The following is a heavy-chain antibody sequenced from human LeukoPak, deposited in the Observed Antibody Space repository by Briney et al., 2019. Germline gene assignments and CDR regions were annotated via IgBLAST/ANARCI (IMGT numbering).Heavy chain of an antibody. V-gene: IGHV4-39*01. CDR2: IYYSGST. CDR1: GGSISSSSYY. CDR3: ASRQYDILTGYPAAGDY. Sequence: SETLSLTCTVSGGSISSSSYYWGWIRQPPGKGLEWIGCIYYSGSTYYDPSLKSRVTISVDTSKNQFSLKLSSVTAADTAVYYCASRQYDILTGYPAAGDYWGQGTLVTVSS. D-gene: IGHD3-9*01. J-gene: IGHJ4*02.